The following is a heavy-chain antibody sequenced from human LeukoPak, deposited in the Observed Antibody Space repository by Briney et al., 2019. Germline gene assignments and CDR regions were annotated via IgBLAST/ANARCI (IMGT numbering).Heavy chain of an antibody. J-gene: IGHJ5*02. CDR1: GYTFTSYG. Sequence: VASVKVSCKASGYTFTSYGIGWVRQAPGQGLEWMGWISAYNGNTNYAQKLQGRVTMTTDTSTSTAYMELRSLRSDDTAVYYCARDKLGIHWFDPWGQGTLVTVSS. D-gene: IGHD7-27*01. CDR3: ARDKLGIHWFDP. V-gene: IGHV1-18*01. CDR2: ISAYNGNT.